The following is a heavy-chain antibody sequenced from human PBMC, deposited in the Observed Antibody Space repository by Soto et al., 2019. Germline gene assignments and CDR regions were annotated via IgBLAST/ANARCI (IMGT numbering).Heavy chain of an antibody. Sequence: SVKVSFKASGGSLSSYTFSWVRQAPGQGLEWMGRIIPNLGITNYAQKFQGRITIIVDKSTSTAYMELSSLRSEDTAVYYCATRTSIAALGSYGYWGQGTLVTVSS. D-gene: IGHD6-6*01. J-gene: IGHJ4*02. CDR1: GGSLSSYT. V-gene: IGHV1-69*02. CDR2: IIPNLGIT. CDR3: ATRTSIAALGSYGY.